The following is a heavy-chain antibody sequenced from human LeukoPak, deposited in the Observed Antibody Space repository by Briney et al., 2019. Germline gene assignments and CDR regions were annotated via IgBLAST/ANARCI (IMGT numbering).Heavy chain of an antibody. CDR2: ISAYNDST. D-gene: IGHD3/OR15-3a*01. CDR3: ARGEGTVPFDY. V-gene: IGHV1-18*01. J-gene: IGHJ4*02. Sequence: ASVKVSCKTSGYTFISYGISRVRQAPGQGLEWMGWISAYNDSTNYAQKFQGRVTMTTDTSTSTAYMELRSLRSDDTAVYFCARGEGTVPFDYWGQGTLVTVSS. CDR1: GYTFISYG.